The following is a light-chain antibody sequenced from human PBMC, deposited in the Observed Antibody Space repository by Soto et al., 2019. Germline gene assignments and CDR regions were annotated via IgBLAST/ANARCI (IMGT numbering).Light chain of an antibody. V-gene: IGKV3-20*01. J-gene: IGKJ2*01. CDR3: QQYGSSPYT. CDR1: QSVSSSF. Sequence: EIVLTQSPGTLSLSPGGRATLSCRASQSVSSSFLAWYQQKPGQAPRLLMYGASNRATGIPDRFSGTGSGTDFTLTISRLEPEDFAVYYCQQYGSSPYTFGLGTKLEIK. CDR2: GAS.